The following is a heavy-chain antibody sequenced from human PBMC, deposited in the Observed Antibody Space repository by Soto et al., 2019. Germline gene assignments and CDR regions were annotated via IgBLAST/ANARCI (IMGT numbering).Heavy chain of an antibody. D-gene: IGHD2-15*01. J-gene: IGHJ4*02. CDR1: GFTFSSHA. CDR2: ISVDGSKK. CDR3: ASWGGRGWSCYWCPFDF. V-gene: IGHV3-30-3*01. Sequence: QVHLAESGGGVVQPGRSLRLSCVASGFTFSSHAVQWVRQAPGKGLEWVAVISVDGSKKYYADSVKGRFTISRDNSKHTLYLQMNSLSAEDTAVYSCASWGGRGWSCYWCPFDFGGQGTLVTVSS.